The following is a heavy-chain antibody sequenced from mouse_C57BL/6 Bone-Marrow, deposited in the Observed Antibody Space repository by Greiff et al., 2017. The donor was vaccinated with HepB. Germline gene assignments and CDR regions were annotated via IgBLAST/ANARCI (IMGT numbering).Heavy chain of an antibody. D-gene: IGHD1-1*01. CDR2: IYPGSGNT. CDR3: ARSNYYGSSYGFAY. J-gene: IGHJ3*01. V-gene: IGHV1-66*01. CDR1: GYSFTSYY. Sequence: VKLQESGPELVKPGASVKISCKASGYSFTSYYIHWVKQRPGQGLEWIGWIYPGSGNTKYNEKFKGKATLTADTSSSTAYMQLSSLTSEDSAVYYCARSNYYGSSYGFAYWGQGTLVTVSA.